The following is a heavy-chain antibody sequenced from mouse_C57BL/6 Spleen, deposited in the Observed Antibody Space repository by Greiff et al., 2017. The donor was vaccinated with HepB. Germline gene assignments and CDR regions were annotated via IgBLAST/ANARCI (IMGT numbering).Heavy chain of an antibody. V-gene: IGHV5-17*01. J-gene: IGHJ1*03. CDR3: ARYYYGSYWYFDV. CDR1: GFTFSDYG. Sequence: EVQLVESGGGLVKPGGSLKLSCAASGFTFSDYGMHWVCQAPEKGLEWVAYISSGSSTIYYAETVKGRLTISRDNAKNTLFLQMTSLRSEETAMYYCARYYYGSYWYFDVWGTGTTVTVSS. CDR2: ISSGSSTI. D-gene: IGHD1-1*01.